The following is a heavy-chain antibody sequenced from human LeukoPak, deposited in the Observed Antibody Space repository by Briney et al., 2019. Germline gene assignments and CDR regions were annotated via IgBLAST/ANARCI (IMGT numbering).Heavy chain of an antibody. CDR3: ARVLSGGNSGAHY. J-gene: IGHJ4*02. Sequence: SXTLSLTCTVSGYSISSGYYWGWIRQAPGKGREWIGSIYHSGSTYYNSSLKSGVTISLDRSKNKFSLKLSSVTAAATAVYYCARVLSGGNSGAHYWGQGTLVIVSS. V-gene: IGHV4-38-2*02. CDR1: GYSISSGYY. D-gene: IGHD4-23*01. CDR2: IYHSGST.